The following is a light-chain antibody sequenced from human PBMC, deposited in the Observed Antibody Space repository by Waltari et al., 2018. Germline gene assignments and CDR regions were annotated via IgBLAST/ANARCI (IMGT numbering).Light chain of an antibody. J-gene: IGLJ3*02. V-gene: IGLV1-51*01. CDR2: DNN. CDR1: NSNLGNNY. CDR3: GTWDSTLSAPV. Sequence: QSVLTQPPSVSAAPGQTVTISSPGSNSNLGNNYVSWYQKPPGTAPKLLIYDNNKRPSGVPDRFSGSKSGTSATLGIAGLQAGDEANYYCGTWDSTLSAPVFGGGTRLTVL.